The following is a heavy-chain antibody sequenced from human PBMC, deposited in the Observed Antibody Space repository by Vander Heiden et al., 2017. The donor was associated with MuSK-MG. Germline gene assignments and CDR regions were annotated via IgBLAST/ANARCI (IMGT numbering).Heavy chain of an antibody. Sequence: QVQLQQWGAGLLKPSETLSLTCAVYGGSFSGYYWSWIRPPPGKGLEWIGEINHSGSTNYNPSLKCRVTISVDTSKIQFSLKLSSVTAADTAVYYCARLRRAAAGPPFDYWGQGTLVTVSS. D-gene: IGHD6-13*01. V-gene: IGHV4-34*01. CDR1: GGSFSGYY. CDR3: ARLRRAAAGPPFDY. J-gene: IGHJ4*02. CDR2: INHSGST.